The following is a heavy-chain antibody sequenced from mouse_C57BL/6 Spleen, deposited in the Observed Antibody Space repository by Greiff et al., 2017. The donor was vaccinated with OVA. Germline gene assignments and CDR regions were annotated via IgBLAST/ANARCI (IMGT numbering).Heavy chain of an antibody. CDR3: AREGGNWDEDY. Sequence: VQLQQSGAELARPGASVKLSCKASGYTFTSYGISWVKQRTGQGLEWIGEIYPRSGNTYYNEKFKGKATLTADKSSSTAYMELRSLTSEDAAVYFSAREGGNWDEDYWGQGTTLTVSS. D-gene: IGHD4-1*01. J-gene: IGHJ2*01. CDR2: IYPRSGNT. CDR1: GYTFTSYG. V-gene: IGHV1-81*01.